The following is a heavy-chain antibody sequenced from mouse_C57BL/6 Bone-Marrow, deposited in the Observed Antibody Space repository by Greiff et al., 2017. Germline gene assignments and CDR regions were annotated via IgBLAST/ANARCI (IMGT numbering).Heavy chain of an antibody. CDR2: IYPSDSET. CDR3: ARYDYYSND. Sequence: VQLQQPGAELVRPGSSVTLSCKASGYTFTSYWMDWVKQRPGQGLEWIGNIYPSDSETHYNQKFKDKATLTVDKSSSTAYMQLSSLTSDDSAVYYCARYDYYSNDWGQGTTLTVSS. CDR1: GYTFTSYW. V-gene: IGHV1-61*01. D-gene: IGHD2-5*01. J-gene: IGHJ2*01.